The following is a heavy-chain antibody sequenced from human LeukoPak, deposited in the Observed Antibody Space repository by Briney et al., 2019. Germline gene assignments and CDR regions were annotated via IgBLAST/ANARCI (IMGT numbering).Heavy chain of an antibody. Sequence: PSETLSLTCSVSGGSIRDFYWTWIRQPPGKGLEWIGYIYYTGTTNYSPSLRGRVVMSVDTSRNQFSPNLTSVTPADTAVYFCARLGDEIAVSGLKYYHYSHTDVWGSGTAVAVSS. D-gene: IGHD6-19*01. CDR3: ARLGDEIAVSGLKYYHYSHTDV. CDR1: GGSIRDFY. V-gene: IGHV4-59*01. CDR2: IYYTGTT. J-gene: IGHJ6*03.